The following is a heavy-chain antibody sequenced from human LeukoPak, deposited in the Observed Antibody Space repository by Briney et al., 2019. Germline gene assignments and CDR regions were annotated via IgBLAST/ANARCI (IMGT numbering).Heavy chain of an antibody. J-gene: IGHJ4*02. V-gene: IGHV4-30-2*01. D-gene: IGHD5-18*01. Sequence: ASETLSLTCAVSGGSISSGGYSWSWIRQPPGKGLEWIGYIYHSGSTYYNPSLKSRVTISVDRSKNQFSLKLSSVTAADTAVYYCARGRIQLWLRGFDYWGQGTLVTVSS. CDR1: GGSISSGGYS. CDR3: ARGRIQLWLRGFDY. CDR2: IYHSGST.